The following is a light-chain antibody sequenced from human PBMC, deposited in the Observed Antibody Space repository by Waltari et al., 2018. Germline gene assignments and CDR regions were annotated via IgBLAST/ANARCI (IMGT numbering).Light chain of an antibody. CDR1: SSDVGGYDY. J-gene: IGLJ2*01. Sequence: QSALTQPASVSGSPGQSITISCIGTSSDVGGYDYVSWYQQHPGKPPKLMIYDVPNRPSGVSDRFSGSKSGNTASLTISGLQAEDEADYYCSSFTSSSTLVFGGGTELTVL. CDR3: SSFTSSSTLV. V-gene: IGLV2-14*03. CDR2: DVP.